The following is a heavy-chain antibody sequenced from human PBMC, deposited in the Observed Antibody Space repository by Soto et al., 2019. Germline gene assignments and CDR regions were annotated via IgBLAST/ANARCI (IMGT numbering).Heavy chain of an antibody. V-gene: IGHV4-59*01. Sequence: QVQLQESGPGLVKPSETLSLTCTVSGGSISSYYWSWIRQPPGKGLEWIGYIYYSGSTNYNPSLKRRVTISVDTSKTQFSLTLRSVTAADTAVYYSASSWGYAFDYWGQGTLVTVSS. CDR2: IYYSGST. J-gene: IGHJ4*02. CDR3: ASSWGYAFDY. D-gene: IGHD3-16*01. CDR1: GGSISSYY.